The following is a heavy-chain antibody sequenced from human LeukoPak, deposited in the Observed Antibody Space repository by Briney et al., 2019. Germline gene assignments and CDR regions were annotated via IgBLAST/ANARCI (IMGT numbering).Heavy chain of an antibody. CDR1: GFTFIDYD. CDR2: IGIRGDT. J-gene: IGHJ4*02. CDR3: ARGGIQVSGIDEFDY. D-gene: IGHD6-19*01. V-gene: IGHV3-13*01. Sequence: PGGSLRLSCAAFGFTFIDYDMHWVRQVIGKGLEWVSAIGIRGDTHYSGSVKGRFTISRENAESSLYLQMNSLGAEDTAVYYRARGGIQVSGIDEFDYWGQGTLVTVSS.